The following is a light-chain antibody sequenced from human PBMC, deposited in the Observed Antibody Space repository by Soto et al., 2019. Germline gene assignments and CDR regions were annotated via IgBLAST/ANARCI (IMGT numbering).Light chain of an antibody. J-gene: IGKJ4*01. CDR2: GAS. CDR3: QQYNKGPLT. Sequence: EIVMTQSPATLSVSPGERATLSCRASQTVWSTLAWYQQRPGQAPRLLIYGASTRATGIPARFSGSGSGTEFTLSISSLQSEDFAVYYCQQYNKGPLTFGGGTKVEIK. V-gene: IGKV3-15*01. CDR1: QTVWST.